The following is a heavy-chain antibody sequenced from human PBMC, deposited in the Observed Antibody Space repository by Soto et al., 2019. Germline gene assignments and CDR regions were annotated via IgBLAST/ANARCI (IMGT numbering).Heavy chain of an antibody. CDR1: GFTFSSYS. CDR3: ARYSGYVE. V-gene: IGHV3-48*02. D-gene: IGHD5-12*01. Sequence: EVQLVESGGGLVQPGGSLRLPCAASGFTFSSYSMNWVRQAPGKGLEWVSYISSSSSTIYYADSVKGRFTTSRDNAKYSLYLQMNGLRDADTAVYYCARYSGYVEWGQGTLVTVSS. J-gene: IGHJ4*02. CDR2: ISSSSSTI.